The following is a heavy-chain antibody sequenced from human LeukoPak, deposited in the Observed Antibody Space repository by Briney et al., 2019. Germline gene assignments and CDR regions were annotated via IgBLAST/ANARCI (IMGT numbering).Heavy chain of an antibody. CDR2: IYSGGST. V-gene: IGHV3-53*05. CDR3: AKDLNYYGSGSYYTDDY. J-gene: IGHJ4*02. D-gene: IGHD3-10*01. Sequence: QAGGSLRLSCAASGFTVSSNYMSWVRQAPGKGLEWVSVIYSGGSTYYADSVKGRFTISRDNSKNTLYLQMNSLRAEDTAVYYCAKDLNYYGSGSYYTDDYWGQGTLVTVSS. CDR1: GFTVSSNY.